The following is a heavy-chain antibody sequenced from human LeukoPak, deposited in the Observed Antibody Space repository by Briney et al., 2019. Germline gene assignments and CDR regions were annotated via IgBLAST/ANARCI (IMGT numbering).Heavy chain of an antibody. Sequence: SETLSLTRTVSGGSISSYYWSWIRQPPGKGLEWIGYIYYSGSTNYNPSLKSRVTISVDTSKNQFSLKLSSVTAADTAVYYCARFALHGMDVWGQGTTVTVSS. V-gene: IGHV4-59*01. CDR1: GGSISSYY. CDR3: ARFALHGMDV. J-gene: IGHJ6*02. CDR2: IYYSGST.